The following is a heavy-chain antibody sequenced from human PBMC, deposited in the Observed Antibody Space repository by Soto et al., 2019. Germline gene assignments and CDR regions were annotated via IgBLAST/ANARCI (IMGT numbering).Heavy chain of an antibody. J-gene: IGHJ4*02. CDR3: AKDFCGGDCYSFDY. Sequence: PGGSLRLSCAASGFTFSSYGMHWVRQDPGKGLEWVAVISYDGSNKYYADSVKGRFTISRDNSKNTLYLQMNSLRAEDTAVYYCAKDFCGGDCYSFDYWGQGTLVTVSS. CDR1: GFTFSSYG. CDR2: ISYDGSNK. D-gene: IGHD2-21*02. V-gene: IGHV3-30*18.